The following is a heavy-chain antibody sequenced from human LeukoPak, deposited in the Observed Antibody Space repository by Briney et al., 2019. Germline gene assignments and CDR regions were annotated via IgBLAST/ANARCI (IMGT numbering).Heavy chain of an antibody. CDR1: GFTFSSHA. Sequence: GGSLRLSCAAPGFTFSSHAMSWVRQAPGKGLEWASAISGSGGSSYYADSVKGRFHLSRDNSKNTLYLQMNSLRAEDTAVYYCAKVSGGTPTFDYWGQGTLVTVSS. CDR3: AKVSGGTPTFDY. D-gene: IGHD6-13*01. J-gene: IGHJ4*02. V-gene: IGHV3-23*01. CDR2: ISGSGGSS.